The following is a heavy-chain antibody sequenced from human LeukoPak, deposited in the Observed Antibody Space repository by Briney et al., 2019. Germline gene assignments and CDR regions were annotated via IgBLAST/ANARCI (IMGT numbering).Heavy chain of an antibody. CDR2: IKQDGSDK. Sequence: GGSLRLSCAASGFTFRDYWMSWVRQAPGKGLEWVANIKQDGSDKYYVDSVTGRFSISRDNAKNSLYLQMNSLRAEDRAVYYCARWATSFALWGQGTLVTVSS. J-gene: IGHJ1*01. CDR3: ARWATSFAL. CDR1: GFTFRDYW. D-gene: IGHD3-3*01. V-gene: IGHV3-7*01.